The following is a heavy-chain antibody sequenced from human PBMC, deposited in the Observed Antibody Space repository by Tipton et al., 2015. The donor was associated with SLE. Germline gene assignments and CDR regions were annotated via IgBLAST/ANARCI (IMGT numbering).Heavy chain of an antibody. Sequence: TLSLTCGVKGVSFRSYYWSWVRQSPGKGLEWIGEINHSGSTNYNPSLKSRVTISVDAAKNQISLTLKPATAADTAVYDCARVLLGLRQMGYWYFDLWGRGTLVTVSS. D-gene: IGHD1-7*01. J-gene: IGHJ2*01. CDR2: INHSGST. V-gene: IGHV4-34*01. CDR1: GVSFRSYY. CDR3: ARVLLGLRQMGYWYFDL.